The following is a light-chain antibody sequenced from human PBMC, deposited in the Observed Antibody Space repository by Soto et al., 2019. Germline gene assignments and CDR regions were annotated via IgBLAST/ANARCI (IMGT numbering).Light chain of an antibody. J-gene: IGKJ5*01. CDR3: QQYGSSAPIT. CDR2: AGS. CDR1: QSVGKIF. Sequence: EIVLTQSPDTLSLSPGEGATLSCRASQSVGKIFLAWYQQKPGQAPRLLIYAGSNRATGIPDRISGSGSGTDFNLTISRLEPGDFAVYYCQQYGSSAPITFGQGTRLEI. V-gene: IGKV3-20*01.